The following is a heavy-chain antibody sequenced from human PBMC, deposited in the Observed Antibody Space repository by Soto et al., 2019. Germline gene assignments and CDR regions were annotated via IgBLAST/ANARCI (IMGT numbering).Heavy chain of an antibody. J-gene: IGHJ3*01. CDR2: IWYDGSNK. D-gene: IGHD4-17*01. CDR3: ARERFWTTVTTYGFDL. Sequence: QVQLVESGGGVVQPGRSLRLSCAASGFTFSNYGIHWVRQAPGKGLEWVAVIWYDGSNKYYADSVKGRFTISRDNSKNTLFLQMNSLRAEDTAVYYCARERFWTTVTTYGFDLWGQGTMVTVSP. CDR1: GFTFSNYG. V-gene: IGHV3-33*01.